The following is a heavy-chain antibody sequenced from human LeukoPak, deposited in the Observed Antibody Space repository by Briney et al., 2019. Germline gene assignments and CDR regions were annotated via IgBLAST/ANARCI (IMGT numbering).Heavy chain of an antibody. V-gene: IGHV4-59*11. J-gene: IGHJ6*03. Sequence: SETLSLTCTVSGGSISSHYWSWIRQPPGKGLEWIGYIYYSGSTNYNPSLKSRVTISVDTSMNQFSLKLSSVTAADTAVYYCARVSPYDFWSGYYYYYMDVWGKGTTVTVSS. D-gene: IGHD3-3*01. CDR1: GGSISSHY. CDR3: ARVSPYDFWSGYYYYYMDV. CDR2: IYYSGST.